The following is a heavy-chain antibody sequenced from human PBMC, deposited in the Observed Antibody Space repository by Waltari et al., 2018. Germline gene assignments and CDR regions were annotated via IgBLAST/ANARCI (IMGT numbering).Heavy chain of an antibody. Sequence: QVQLQESGPGLVKPSETLSLTCTVSGGSISSYYWSWIRQPAGKGLEWIGRIYTSGSTNYNPSLKSRVTMSVDTSKNQFSLKLSSVTAADTAVYYCARSTGPYCSSTSCADDAFDIWGQGTMVTVSS. V-gene: IGHV4-4*07. J-gene: IGHJ3*02. CDR3: ARSTGPYCSSTSCADDAFDI. CDR1: GGSISSYY. D-gene: IGHD2-2*01. CDR2: IYTSGST.